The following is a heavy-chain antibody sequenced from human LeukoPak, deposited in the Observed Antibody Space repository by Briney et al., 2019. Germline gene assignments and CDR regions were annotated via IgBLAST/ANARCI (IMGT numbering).Heavy chain of an antibody. Sequence: SETLSLTCTVSGDSISTSSYYWGWIRQPPGKGLEWIGSIYYTGSTYYNASLQSRVTISIDMSKNQFSLKLSSVTAADTAVYYCAREGSSGWYYFDYWGQGTLVTVSS. CDR1: GDSISTSSYY. V-gene: IGHV4-39*07. D-gene: IGHD6-19*01. CDR3: AREGSSGWYYFDY. J-gene: IGHJ4*02. CDR2: IYYTGST.